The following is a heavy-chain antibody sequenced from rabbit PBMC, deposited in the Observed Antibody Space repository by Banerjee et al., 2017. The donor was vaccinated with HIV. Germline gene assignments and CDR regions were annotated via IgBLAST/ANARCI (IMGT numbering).Heavy chain of an antibody. J-gene: IGHJ4*01. CDR1: GIDFSGYG. Sequence: QEQLVESGGGLVTPEGSLTLTCKASGIDFSGYGVSWVRQAPGKGLEWIACINTISGDTVYATWAKGRFAISKASWTTVTLQMTSLTAADTATYFCARDLAGVIGWNFGLWGPGTLVTVS. CDR2: INTISGDT. D-gene: IGHD4-1*01. CDR3: ARDLAGVIGWNFGL. V-gene: IGHV1S45*01.